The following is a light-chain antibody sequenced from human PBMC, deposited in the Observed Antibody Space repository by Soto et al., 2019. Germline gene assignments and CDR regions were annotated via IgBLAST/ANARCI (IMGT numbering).Light chain of an antibody. J-gene: IGKJ1*01. CDR2: GAS. CDR1: PSVSSN. Sequence: EIVLTQSPGTLSLSPGEGATLSCRASPSVSSNLAWYQQIPGQAPRLLIYGASSRATGIPDRFSGSGSGTDFTLTISRLEPEDFAVYYCQQYGSSPRTFGQGTKVDIK. V-gene: IGKV3-20*01. CDR3: QQYGSSPRT.